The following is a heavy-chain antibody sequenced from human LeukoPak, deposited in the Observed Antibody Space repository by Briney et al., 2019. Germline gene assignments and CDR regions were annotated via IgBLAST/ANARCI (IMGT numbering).Heavy chain of an antibody. J-gene: IGHJ3*02. Sequence: PSETLSLTCTVSGSSIGTYSWSWIRQPPGEGLEGVGYIYTTGSTHYNPSLKSRVTMSLDTSKSQLSLGLSSVTAADTAVFYCARHRAEMATITDHAFDIWGQGTVVTVSS. CDR2: IYTTGST. CDR1: GSSIGTYS. V-gene: IGHV4-4*09. CDR3: ARHRAEMATITDHAFDI. D-gene: IGHD5-24*01.